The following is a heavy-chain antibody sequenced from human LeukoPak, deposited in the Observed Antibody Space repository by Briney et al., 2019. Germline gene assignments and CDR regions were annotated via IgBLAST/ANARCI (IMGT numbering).Heavy chain of an antibody. Sequence: GGSLRLSCAASGFTFSSYSMNWVRQAPGKGLEWVSSISSSSSYIYYADSVKGRFTISRDNAKNSLYLQMNSLRAEDTAVYYCARDASASWDYFDYWGLGTLVTVSS. CDR1: GFTFSSYS. V-gene: IGHV3-21*01. J-gene: IGHJ4*02. CDR2: ISSSSSYI. CDR3: ARDASASWDYFDY. D-gene: IGHD6-25*01.